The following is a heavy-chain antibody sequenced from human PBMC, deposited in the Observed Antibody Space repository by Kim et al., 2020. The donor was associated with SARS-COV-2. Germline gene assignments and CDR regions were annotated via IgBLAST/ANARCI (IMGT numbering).Heavy chain of an antibody. Sequence: SETLSLTCTVSGGSISSYYWSWIRQPPGKGLEWIGYIYYSGSTNYNPSLKSRVTISVDTSKNQFSLKLSSVTAADTAVYYCARESHLLVGTFDYWGQGTLVTVSS. CDR2: IYYSGST. J-gene: IGHJ4*02. V-gene: IGHV4-59*01. CDR1: GGSISSYY. CDR3: ARESHLLVGTFDY. D-gene: IGHD1-26*01.